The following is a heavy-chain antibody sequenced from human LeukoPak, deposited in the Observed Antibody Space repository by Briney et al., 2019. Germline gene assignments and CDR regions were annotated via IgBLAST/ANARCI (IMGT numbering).Heavy chain of an antibody. CDR1: GGSISSSSYY. D-gene: IGHD5-24*01. J-gene: IGHJ2*01. Sequence: PSETLSLTCTVSGGSISSSSYYWGWIRQPPGKGLEWIGSIYYSGSTYYNPSLKSRVTISVDRSKNQFSLKVNSVTAADTAVYYCARDSLRGSRYFDLWGRGTLVTVSS. CDR3: ARDSLRGSRYFDL. CDR2: IYYSGST. V-gene: IGHV4-39*07.